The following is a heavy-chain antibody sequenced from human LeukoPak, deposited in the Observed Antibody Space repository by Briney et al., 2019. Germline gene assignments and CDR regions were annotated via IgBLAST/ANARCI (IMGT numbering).Heavy chain of an antibody. CDR2: ISAYNGNT. V-gene: IGHV1-18*01. Sequence: ASVKVSCKASGYTFTSYGISWVRQAPGQGLEWMGWISAYNGNTNYAQKLQGRVTMTTDTSTSTAYMELRSLRSDDTAVYYCASGKRRGGDGVFYYWGQGTLVTVSS. D-gene: IGHD1-26*01. CDR1: GYTFTSYG. J-gene: IGHJ4*02. CDR3: ASGKRRGGDGVFYY.